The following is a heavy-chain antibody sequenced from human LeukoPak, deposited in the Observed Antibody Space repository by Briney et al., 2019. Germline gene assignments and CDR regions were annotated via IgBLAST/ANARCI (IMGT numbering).Heavy chain of an antibody. J-gene: IGHJ5*02. CDR1: GYTFTGYY. V-gene: IGHV1-2*02. CDR2: INPNSGGT. Sequence: ASVKVSCKASGYTFTGYYMHWVRQAPGQGLEWMGWINPNSGGTNYAQKFQGRVTMTRDTSISTAYMELSRLRSDDTAVYYCARLLFATQQFDPWGQGTLVTVSS. CDR3: ARLLFATQQFDP. D-gene: IGHD2-15*01.